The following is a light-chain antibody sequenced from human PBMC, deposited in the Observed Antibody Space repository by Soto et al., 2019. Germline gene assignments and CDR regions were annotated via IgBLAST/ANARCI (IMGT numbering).Light chain of an antibody. CDR3: SSYTSSSTPYV. J-gene: IGLJ1*01. CDR1: SSDVCGYNY. CDR2: DVS. V-gene: IGLV2-14*01. Sequence: QSALTQPASLSGSPGKPITISCSGTSSDVCGYNYVSWYQLHPGKAPKLMIYDVSNRPSGVSNRFSGSKSGNTASLTISGLQAEDEADYYCSSYTSSSTPYVFGSGTKVTVL.